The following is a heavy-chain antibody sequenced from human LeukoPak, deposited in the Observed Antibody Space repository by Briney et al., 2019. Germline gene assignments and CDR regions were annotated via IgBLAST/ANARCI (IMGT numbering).Heavy chain of an antibody. Sequence: GGSLRLSCAASGFTFSGYTMSWVRQAPGKGLEWVSSILGSGSTSYYADSVKGRFTISRDNSKNTLYVQMNSLRVEDTAVYFCAKDRRGGSYYAATLDIWGPGTMVTVSS. V-gene: IGHV3-23*01. D-gene: IGHD1-26*01. CDR3: AKDRRGGSYYAATLDI. CDR2: ILGSGSTS. CDR1: GFTFSGYT. J-gene: IGHJ3*02.